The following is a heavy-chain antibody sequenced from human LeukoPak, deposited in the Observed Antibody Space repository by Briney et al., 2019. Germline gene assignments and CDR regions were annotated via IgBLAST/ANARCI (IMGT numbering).Heavy chain of an antibody. CDR1: GFAFSSYS. CDR3: AKALGIAAAGPYYYYMDV. Sequence: GGSLRLSCAASGFAFSSYSMNWVRQVPGKGLEWVSYISSSSSTIYYADSVKGRFTISRDDAKNSLYLQMNSLRAEDTAVYYCAKALGIAAAGPYYYYMDVWGKGTTVTVSS. J-gene: IGHJ6*03. D-gene: IGHD6-13*01. CDR2: ISSSSSTI. V-gene: IGHV3-48*04.